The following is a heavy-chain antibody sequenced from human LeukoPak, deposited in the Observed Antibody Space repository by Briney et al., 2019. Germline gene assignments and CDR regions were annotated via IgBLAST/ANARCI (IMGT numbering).Heavy chain of an antibody. V-gene: IGHV1-8*01. CDR1: GYTFTNYD. CDR2: MNPNSGDT. Sequence: VASVKVSCKASGYTFTNYDINWVRQAPGQGLEWMGWMNPNSGDTVYAENFQGRVTMTRDTSTSTAYMELTSLTSDDTAMFYCARTGMGGNVWIDSWGQGTLVTVSS. D-gene: IGHD1-26*01. J-gene: IGHJ5*01. CDR3: ARTGMGGNVWIDS.